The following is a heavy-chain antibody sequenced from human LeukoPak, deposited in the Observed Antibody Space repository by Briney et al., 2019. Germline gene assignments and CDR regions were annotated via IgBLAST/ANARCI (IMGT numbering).Heavy chain of an antibody. J-gene: IGHJ4*02. CDR1: GYTFTRNG. Sequence: ASVKVSCKASGYTFTRNGINWVRQAPGQGLEWMGWINTNNVNRNYAQKLQGRVTMTTDTSTNTAYMELMSLTSDDTAVYYCARAGQLDYWGQGTLVTVSS. CDR3: ARAGQLDY. CDR2: INTNNVNR. V-gene: IGHV1-18*01. D-gene: IGHD1-1*01.